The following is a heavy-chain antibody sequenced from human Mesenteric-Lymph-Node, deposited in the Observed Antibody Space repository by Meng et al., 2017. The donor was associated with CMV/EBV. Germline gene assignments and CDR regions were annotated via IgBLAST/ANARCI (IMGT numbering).Heavy chain of an antibody. CDR1: GGTFSSYA. CDR3: ARAGGACSSTSCPGYYYYGMDV. V-gene: IGHV1-69*10. D-gene: IGHD2-2*01. Sequence: SVKVSCKASGGTFSSYAISWVRQAPGQGLEWMGGIIPILGIANYAQKFQGRVTITADKSTSTAYMELSSLRSEDTAVYYCARAGGACSSTSCPGYYYYGMDVWGQGTTVTVSS. CDR2: IIPILGIA. J-gene: IGHJ6*02.